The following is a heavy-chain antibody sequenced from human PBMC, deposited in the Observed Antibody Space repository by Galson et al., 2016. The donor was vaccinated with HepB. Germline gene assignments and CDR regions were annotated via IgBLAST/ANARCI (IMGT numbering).Heavy chain of an antibody. J-gene: IGHJ3*02. Sequence: SLRLSCAASGFTFSSYGMHWVRRAPGKGLEWVAVIWYDGSNKYYADSVKGRFTISRDNSKNTLYLQMNTRKAEDTAVYFGAGVITMRGGHTQTDAFDIWGKGTIVTVSS. CDR3: AGVITMRGGHTQTDAFDI. D-gene: IGHD3-22*01. CDR2: IWYDGSNK. V-gene: IGHV3-33*01. CDR1: GFTFSSYG.